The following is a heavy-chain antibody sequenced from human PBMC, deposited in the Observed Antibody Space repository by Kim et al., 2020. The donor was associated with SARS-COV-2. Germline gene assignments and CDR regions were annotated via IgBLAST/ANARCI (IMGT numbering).Heavy chain of an antibody. Sequence: GGSLRLSCAASGFTFSSYAMSWVRQAPGKGLEWVSAISGSGGSTYYADSVKGRFTISRDNSKNTLYLQMNSLRAEDTAVYYCAKLGPSSIMIAGGSDAFDIWGQRTMVTVSS. V-gene: IGHV3-23*01. CDR2: ISGSGGST. D-gene: IGHD3-22*01. CDR3: AKLGPSSIMIAGGSDAFDI. CDR1: GFTFSSYA. J-gene: IGHJ3*02.